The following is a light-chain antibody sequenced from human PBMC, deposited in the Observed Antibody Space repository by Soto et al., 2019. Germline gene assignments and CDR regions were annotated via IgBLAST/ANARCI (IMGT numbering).Light chain of an antibody. J-gene: IGLJ3*02. CDR1: SSDVGGYNY. Sequence: QSALTQPASVSGSPGQSITISCTGTSSDVGGYNYVSWYQQHPGKAPKLMIYEVSNRPSEVSNRFSGSKSGNTASLAISGLQAEDEADYYCTPYTSSSTWVFGGGTKLTVL. V-gene: IGLV2-14*01. CDR2: EVS. CDR3: TPYTSSSTWV.